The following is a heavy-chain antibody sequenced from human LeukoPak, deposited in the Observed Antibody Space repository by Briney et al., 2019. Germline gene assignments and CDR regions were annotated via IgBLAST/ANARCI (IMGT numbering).Heavy chain of an antibody. CDR2: IYYSGST. D-gene: IGHD3-10*01. V-gene: IGHV4-59*01. J-gene: IGHJ4*02. CDR3: AREGVWFGELYFDY. CDR1: GGSISSYY. Sequence: SETRSLTCTVSGGSISSYYWSWIRQPPGKGLEWIGYIYYSGSTNYNPSLKSRVTISVDTSKNQFSLKLSSVTAADTAVYYCAREGVWFGELYFDYWGQGTLVTVSS.